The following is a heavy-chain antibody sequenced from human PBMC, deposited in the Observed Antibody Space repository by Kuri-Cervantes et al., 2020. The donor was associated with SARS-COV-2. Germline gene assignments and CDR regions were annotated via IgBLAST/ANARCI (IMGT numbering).Heavy chain of an antibody. V-gene: IGHV4-39*01. J-gene: IGHJ6*02. D-gene: IGHD3-22*01. CDR1: GGSISSSSYY. Sequence: GSLRLSCTVSGGSISSSSYYWGWIRQPPGKGLEWIGSIYYSGSTYYNPSLKSRVTISVDTSKNQFSLKLSSVTAADTAVYYCARCPLYYYDSSGYQAYYYYGMDVWDQGTTVTVSS. CDR3: ARCPLYYYDSSGYQAYYYYGMDV. CDR2: IYYSGST.